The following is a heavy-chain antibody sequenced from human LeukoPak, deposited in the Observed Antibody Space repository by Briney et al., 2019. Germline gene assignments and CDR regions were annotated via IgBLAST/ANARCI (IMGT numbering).Heavy chain of an antibody. D-gene: IGHD1-26*01. J-gene: IGHJ4*02. CDR1: GYTFTGYY. CDR3: ARDGGSQKNIDY. V-gene: IGHV1-2*02. CDR2: INPNSGGT. Sequence: ASVTVSCKASGYTFTGYYMHWVRQAPGQGLEWMGWINPNSGGTNYAQKFQGRVTMTRDTSISTAYMELSRLRSDDTAVYYCARDGGSQKNIDYWGQGTLVTVSS.